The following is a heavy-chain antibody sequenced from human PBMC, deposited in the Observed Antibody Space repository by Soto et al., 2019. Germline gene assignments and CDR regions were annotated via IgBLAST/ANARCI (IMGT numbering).Heavy chain of an antibody. CDR1: GFTFINYA. Sequence: GGSLRLSCAASGFTFINYAMNRVRQAPGKGLEWVATISGTGGSTYYADSVKGRFTISRDNSKNTLYLQMNSLRVEDTAVYYCAKDRLGGNFDYWGQGTQVTVSS. CDR3: AKDRLGGNFDY. CDR2: ISGTGGST. V-gene: IGHV3-23*01. J-gene: IGHJ4*02.